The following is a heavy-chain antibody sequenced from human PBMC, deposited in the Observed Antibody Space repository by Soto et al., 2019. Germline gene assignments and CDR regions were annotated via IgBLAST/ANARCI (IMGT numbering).Heavy chain of an antibody. CDR3: ARGTTSGATFSDY. CDR1: EFTFTKYW. J-gene: IGHJ4*02. V-gene: IGHV3-7*03. Sequence: QLGGSLRLSCAVSEFTFTKYWMNWVRQTPGKGLEWVARVKPDGGDKWDVDSVKGRFTISRDNAKNSLYLQMNSLRAEDTAFYYCARGTTSGATFSDYWRQGTLVTVAS. D-gene: IGHD5-12*01. CDR2: VKPDGGDK.